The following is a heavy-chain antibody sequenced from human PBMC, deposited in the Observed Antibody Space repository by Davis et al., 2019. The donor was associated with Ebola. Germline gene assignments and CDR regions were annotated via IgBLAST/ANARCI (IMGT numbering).Heavy chain of an antibody. V-gene: IGHV4-61*08. CDR2: IYYSGST. Sequence: MPSETLSLTCTVSGGSISSGGYYWSWIRQHPGKGLEWIGYIYYSGSTNYNPSLKSRVTISVDTSKNQISLKLSSVTAADTAVYYCARGMTTVTDYWGQGTLVTVSS. D-gene: IGHD4-17*01. CDR3: ARGMTTVTDY. CDR1: GGSISSGGYY. J-gene: IGHJ4*02.